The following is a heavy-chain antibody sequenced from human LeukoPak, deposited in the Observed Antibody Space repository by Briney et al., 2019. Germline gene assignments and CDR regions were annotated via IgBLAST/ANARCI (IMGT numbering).Heavy chain of an antibody. Sequence: GGSLRLSCAASGFTFSSFAMSWVRQAPGKGLEWVSTITDSGANTYYADSVKGRFTTSRDNANNSLYLQMNSLRAEDTAVYYCARDRIVGAPYFDYWGQGTLVTVSS. CDR2: ITDSGANT. J-gene: IGHJ4*02. CDR3: ARDRIVGAPYFDY. D-gene: IGHD1-26*01. V-gene: IGHV3-23*01. CDR1: GFTFSSFA.